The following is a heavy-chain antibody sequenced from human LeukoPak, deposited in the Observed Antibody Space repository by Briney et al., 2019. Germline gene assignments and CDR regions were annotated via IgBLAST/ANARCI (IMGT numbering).Heavy chain of an antibody. CDR1: GFTFSSYS. CDR2: ISSSSSYI. CDR3: ARDHHSSGWYPFDY. V-gene: IGHV3-21*01. J-gene: IGHJ4*02. D-gene: IGHD6-19*01. Sequence: GGSLKLSCAASGFTFSSYSMNWVRQAPGKGLEWVSSISSSSSYIYYADSVKGRFTISRDNAKNSLYLQMNSLRAEDTAVYYCARDHHSSGWYPFDYWGQGTLVTVSS.